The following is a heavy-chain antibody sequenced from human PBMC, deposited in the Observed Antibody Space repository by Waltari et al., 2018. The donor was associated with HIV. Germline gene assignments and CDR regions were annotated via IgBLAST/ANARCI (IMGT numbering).Heavy chain of an antibody. CDR2: IYYSGST. V-gene: IGHV4-59*01. CDR1: GGALSYYY. Sequence: QVQLQESGPGLVKPSETLSLTCTVSGGALSYYYWSWIRQPPGKGLEWSGYIYYSGSTAYNPSLKSRVSISVDTSKNQFSLKLSSVTAADTAVYYCARDHKYASGLPDSWGQGTLVTVSS. D-gene: IGHD3-10*01. J-gene: IGHJ4*02. CDR3: ARDHKYASGLPDS.